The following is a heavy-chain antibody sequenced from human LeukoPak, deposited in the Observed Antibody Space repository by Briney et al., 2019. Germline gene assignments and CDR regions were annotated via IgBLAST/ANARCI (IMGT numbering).Heavy chain of an antibody. Sequence: GGSLRLSCAASGFTFSSYWMHWVRQAPGKGLVRVSRINSDGSSTSYADSVKGRFTISRDNAKNTLYLQMNSLRAEDTAVYYCARGRGNWNYGIFDYWGQGTLVTVSS. CDR1: GFTFSSYW. J-gene: IGHJ4*02. D-gene: IGHD1-7*01. CDR2: INSDGSST. V-gene: IGHV3-74*01. CDR3: ARGRGNWNYGIFDY.